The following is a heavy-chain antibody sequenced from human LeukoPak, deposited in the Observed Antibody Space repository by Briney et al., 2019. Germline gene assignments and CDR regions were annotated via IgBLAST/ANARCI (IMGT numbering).Heavy chain of an antibody. CDR2: IYSGGGT. Sequence: RGSLRLSCAASGFTVSSNDMSWVRQAPGKGLEWVSIIYSGGGTYYADSVKGRFTISRDNSKYMLYLQMNGRRAEDTAVYYCARESSGYFDYWGQGTLVTVSS. CDR1: GFTVSSND. V-gene: IGHV3-53*01. D-gene: IGHD3-22*01. J-gene: IGHJ4*02. CDR3: ARESSGYFDY.